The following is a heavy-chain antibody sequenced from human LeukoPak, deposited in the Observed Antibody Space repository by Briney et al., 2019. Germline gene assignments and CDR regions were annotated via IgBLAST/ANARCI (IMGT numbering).Heavy chain of an antibody. CDR2: ISSSGSTK. Sequence: PGGSLRLSCAASGFTFSSYSMNWVRQAPGKGLEWVSYISSSGSTKYYADSVKGRFTISRDNAKNSLYLQMNSLRADDTAVYYCASRPGYTNGWGQGALVTVSS. CDR3: ASRPGYTNG. CDR1: GFTFSSYS. D-gene: IGHD6-25*01. V-gene: IGHV3-48*04. J-gene: IGHJ4*02.